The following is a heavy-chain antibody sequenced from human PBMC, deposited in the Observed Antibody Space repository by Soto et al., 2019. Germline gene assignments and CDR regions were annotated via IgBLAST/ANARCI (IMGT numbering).Heavy chain of an antibody. J-gene: IGHJ4*02. CDR2: IIPILGMA. CDR1: GCTFSSYT. Sequence: SVKVSCKASGCTFSSYTISWVRQAPGQGLEWMGRIIPILGMANYAQKFQGRVTITADKSTSTAYMELSSLRSEDTAVYYCAREAFNRDYFYYWGQGTLVTVS. CDR3: AREAFNRDYFYY. V-gene: IGHV1-69*04.